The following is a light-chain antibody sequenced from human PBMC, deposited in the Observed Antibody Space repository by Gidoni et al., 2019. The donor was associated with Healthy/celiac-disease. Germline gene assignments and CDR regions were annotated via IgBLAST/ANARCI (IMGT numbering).Light chain of an antibody. CDR2: GNS. CDR3: QSYDSSLSGSSYV. Sequence: QSVLTQPPSVPGASGQMVTIPCTGSSSNIGAGYDVHWYQQLPGTAPKLLIYGNSSRPSGVPDRFSGSKSGTSASLAITGLQAEDEADYYCQSYDSSLSGSSYVFGTGTKVTVL. J-gene: IGLJ1*01. CDR1: SSNIGAGYD. V-gene: IGLV1-40*01.